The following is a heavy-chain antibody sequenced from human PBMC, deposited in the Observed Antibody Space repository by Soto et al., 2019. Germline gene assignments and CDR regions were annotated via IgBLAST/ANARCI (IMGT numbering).Heavy chain of an antibody. D-gene: IGHD3-22*01. J-gene: IGHJ5*02. CDR3: ARGGHYYDSSAVFDP. CDR2: IYKSATT. V-gene: IGHV4-30-4*01. CDR1: GDSISNLDYF. Sequence: SETLSLTCSVSGDSISNLDYFWAWIRQPPGQALEYIGYIYKSATTYYNPSFESRVATSADTSKSQFSLNVTSVTAADTAMYYCARGGHYYDSSAVFDPWGQGTLVTVSS.